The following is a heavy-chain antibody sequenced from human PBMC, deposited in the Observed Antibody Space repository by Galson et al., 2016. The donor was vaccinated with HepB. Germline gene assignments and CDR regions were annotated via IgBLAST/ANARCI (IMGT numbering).Heavy chain of an antibody. CDR1: GVTFEDYA. Sequence: SLRVSCAASGVTFEDYAIHWVRQAPGKGLEWVSGVRWNSGSIGYAVSVKGRFTISRDNAKNSLYLQMNSLRVEDTAFYYCAKVRRIRSTAGMDVWGQGTTVTVSS. V-gene: IGHV3-9*01. CDR2: VRWNSGSI. D-gene: IGHD2-15*01. J-gene: IGHJ6*02. CDR3: AKVRRIRSTAGMDV.